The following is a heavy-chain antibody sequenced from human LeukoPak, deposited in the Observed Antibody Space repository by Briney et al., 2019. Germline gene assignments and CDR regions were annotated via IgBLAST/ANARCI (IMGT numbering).Heavy chain of an antibody. Sequence: ASVKVSCKASGYTFTDYYIHWVRQAPVQGLEWMGWIDPKSGGTSFAQKFQGSVTMTRDTSISTAYIELSRLKYDDTAVYYCARGSGFQYRGITTNYYMDVWGKGTTVTVSS. J-gene: IGHJ6*03. CDR2: IDPKSGGT. CDR3: ARGSGFQYRGITTNYYMDV. CDR1: GYTFTDYY. V-gene: IGHV1-2*02. D-gene: IGHD3-22*01.